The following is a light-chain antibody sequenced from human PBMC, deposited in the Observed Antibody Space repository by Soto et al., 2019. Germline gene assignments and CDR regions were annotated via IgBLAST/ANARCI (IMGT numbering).Light chain of an antibody. V-gene: IGKV3-20*01. CDR1: QSVSSY. Sequence: EIVLTQSPATVSLSPGERATLSCRASQSVSSYLAWYQQKPGQAPRLLIYGASSRATGVPDRFSGGGSGTDFTLTISGLEPEDFAVYYCQQYGKLPITFGQGTRLEIK. J-gene: IGKJ5*01. CDR3: QQYGKLPIT. CDR2: GAS.